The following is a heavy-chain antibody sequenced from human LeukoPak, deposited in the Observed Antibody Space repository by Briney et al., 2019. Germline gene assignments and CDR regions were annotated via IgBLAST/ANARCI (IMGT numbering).Heavy chain of an antibody. CDR2: ISHDGSQK. CDR1: GFTFSNYA. V-gene: IGHV3-30*04. J-gene: IGHJ4*02. Sequence: GGSLRLSCAASGFTFSNYAMHWVRQAPGKGLEWLAFISHDGSQKYYADSVQGRFTVSRDNSNNTLYLQMNRLRPEDTAVYFCARAPYLILTVMFCINSGLDFWGQGVLVTVS. D-gene: IGHD2-8*01. CDR3: ARAPYLILTVMFCINSGLDF.